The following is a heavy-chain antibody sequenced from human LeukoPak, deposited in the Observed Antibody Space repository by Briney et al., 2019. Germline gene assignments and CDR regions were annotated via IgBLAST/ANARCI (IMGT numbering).Heavy chain of an antibody. Sequence: GGSLRLSCAVSGITLSNYGMSWVRQAPGKGLEWVAGISDSGGSTNYADFVKGRFTISRDNAKNTLYLQMNSLRAEDTAVYFCAKRGVVIRVILVGFHKQAYCFDSWGQGALVTVSS. CDR3: AKRGVVIRVILVGFHKQAYCFDS. CDR1: GITLSNYG. V-gene: IGHV3-23*01. CDR2: ISDSGGST. J-gene: IGHJ4*02. D-gene: IGHD3-10*01.